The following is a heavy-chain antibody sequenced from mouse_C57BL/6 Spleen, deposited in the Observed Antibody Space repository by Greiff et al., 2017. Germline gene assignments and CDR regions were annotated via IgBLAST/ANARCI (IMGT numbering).Heavy chain of an antibody. CDR3: ALLTGRGFYWYFDG. J-gene: IGHJ1*03. D-gene: IGHD4-1*01. CDR1: GYTFTSYW. V-gene: IGHV1-53*01. Sequence: QVQLQQPGTELVKPGASVKLSCKASGYTFTSYWMHWVKQRPGQGLEWIGNINPSNGGTNYNEKFKSKATLTVDKSSSTAYMQLSSLTSEDSAVYYGALLTGRGFYWYFDGWGTGTTVTVSS. CDR2: INPSNGGT.